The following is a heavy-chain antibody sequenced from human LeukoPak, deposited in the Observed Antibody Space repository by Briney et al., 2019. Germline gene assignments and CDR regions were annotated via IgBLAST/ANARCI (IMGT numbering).Heavy chain of an antibody. Sequence: GGSLRLSCAASGFTFSSYAMSWVRQAPGKGLEWVSVISGSGASAYYADSVRGRFTISRDNSKNTLYLRMNSLRVEDTAVYYCAKDPTAPGTAEYFQHWGQGTLVTVSS. CDR3: AKDPTAPGTAEYFQH. CDR1: GFTFSSYA. V-gene: IGHV3-23*01. J-gene: IGHJ1*01. CDR2: ISGSGASA. D-gene: IGHD6-13*01.